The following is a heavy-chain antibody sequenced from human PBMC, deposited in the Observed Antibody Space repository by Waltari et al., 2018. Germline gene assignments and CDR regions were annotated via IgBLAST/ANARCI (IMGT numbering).Heavy chain of an antibody. Sequence: QLQLQESGPGLVKPSETLSLTCTVSGGSIRSTSYYWGWIRQPPGTGLAWIGSFYYVGRTAYNPSLKSRITISVDTSKNQFSLKLSSVTAADTAVYYCARPCCVGGGALLSLDLWGQGTLVTVSS. V-gene: IGHV4-39*01. CDR2: FYYVGRT. CDR1: GGSIRSTSYY. CDR3: ARPCCVGGGALLSLDL. D-gene: IGHD3-16*01. J-gene: IGHJ5*02.